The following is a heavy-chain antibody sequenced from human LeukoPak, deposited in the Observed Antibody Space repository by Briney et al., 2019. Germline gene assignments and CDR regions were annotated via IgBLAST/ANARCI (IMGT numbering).Heavy chain of an antibody. V-gene: IGHV4-59*01. J-gene: IGHJ5*02. D-gene: IGHD3-16*02. CDR3: ARGDKAVTFGGVIVPFDP. CDR1: GGSISSFY. CDR2: IYYSGTT. Sequence: PSETLSLTRTVSGGSISSFYWSWIRQPPGKGLEWIGYIYYSGTTNYNPSLESRVTISVATSKNQFSLKLSSVTTADTAVYYCARGDKAVTFGGVIVPFDPWGQGTLVTVSS.